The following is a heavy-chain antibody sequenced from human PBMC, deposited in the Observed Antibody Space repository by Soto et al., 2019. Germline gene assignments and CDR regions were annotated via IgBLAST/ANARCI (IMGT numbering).Heavy chain of an antibody. V-gene: IGHV4-4*02. CDR2: IYHSGST. CDR1: GGSISSSNW. Sequence: TSETLSLTCAVSGGSISSSNWWSWVRQPPGKGLEWIGEIYHSGSTNYNPSLKSRVTISVDKSKNQFSLKLSSVTAADTAVYYCARVGCSSTSCLNWFDPWGQGTLVTVSS. J-gene: IGHJ5*02. CDR3: ARVGCSSTSCLNWFDP. D-gene: IGHD2-2*01.